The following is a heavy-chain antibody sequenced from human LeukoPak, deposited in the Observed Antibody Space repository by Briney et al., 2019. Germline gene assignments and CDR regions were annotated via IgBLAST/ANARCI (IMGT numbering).Heavy chain of an antibody. J-gene: IGHJ5*02. D-gene: IGHD3-10*01. Sequence: GRSLRLSCAASGFTFDDYAMHWVRQAPGKGLEWVSGISWNSGSIGYADSVKGRFTISRDNAKNSLCLQMNSLRAEDTALYYCAKGGVSWGQGTLVTVSS. V-gene: IGHV3-9*01. CDR1: GFTFDDYA. CDR3: AKGGVS. CDR2: ISWNSGSI.